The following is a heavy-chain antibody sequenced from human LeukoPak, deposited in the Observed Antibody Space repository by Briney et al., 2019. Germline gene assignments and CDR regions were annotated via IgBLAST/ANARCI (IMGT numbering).Heavy chain of an antibody. CDR3: AKDKGAARLDWFDP. V-gene: IGHV3-23*01. J-gene: IGHJ5*02. Sequence: AGGSLRLSCAASGFNFSSYAMSWVRQAPGKGLEWVSAISGRGGSTYYADSVKGRFTISRDSSKNTLYLQMNSLRAEDTAVYYCAKDKGAARLDWFDPWGQGTLVTVSS. CDR2: ISGRGGST. D-gene: IGHD6-6*01. CDR1: GFNFSSYA.